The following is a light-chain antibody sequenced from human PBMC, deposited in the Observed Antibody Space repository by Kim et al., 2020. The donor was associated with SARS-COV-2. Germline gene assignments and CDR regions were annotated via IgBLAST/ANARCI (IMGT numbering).Light chain of an antibody. J-gene: IGLJ2*01. V-gene: IGLV1-40*01. Sequence: PGQRVTISCTGSSSNIEAGYDVHWYQQLPGTAPKLLIYGNSNRPSGVPDRFSGSKSGTSASLAITGLQAEDEADYYCQSYDSSHVVFGGGTQLTVL. CDR2: GNS. CDR1: SSNIEAGYD. CDR3: QSYDSSHVV.